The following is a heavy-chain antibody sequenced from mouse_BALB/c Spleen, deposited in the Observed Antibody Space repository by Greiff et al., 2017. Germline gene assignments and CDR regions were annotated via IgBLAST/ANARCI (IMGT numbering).Heavy chain of an antibody. CDR3: ARYDGFAY. V-gene: IGHV14-3*02. Sequence: EVKLMESGAELVKPGASVKLSCTASGFNIKDTYMHWVKQRPEQGLEWIGRIDPANGNTKYDPKFQGKATITADTSSNTAYLQLSSLTSEDTAVYYCARYDGFAYWGQGTLVTVSA. CDR1: GFNIKDTY. CDR2: IDPANGNT. D-gene: IGHD2-12*01. J-gene: IGHJ3*01.